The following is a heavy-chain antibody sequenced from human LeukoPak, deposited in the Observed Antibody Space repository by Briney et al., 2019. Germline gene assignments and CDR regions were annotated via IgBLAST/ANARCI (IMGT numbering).Heavy chain of an antibody. CDR2: ISSSSSYI. CDR3: ARVGQQLVRPDY. J-gene: IGHJ4*02. CDR1: GFTFSSYS. V-gene: IGHV3-21*01. D-gene: IGHD6-13*01. Sequence: GGSLRLSCVASGFTFSSYSMNWVRQAPGKGLEWVSSISSSSSYIYYADSVKGRFTISRDNAKNSLYLQMNSLRAEDTAVYYCARVGQQLVRPDYWGQGTLVTVSS.